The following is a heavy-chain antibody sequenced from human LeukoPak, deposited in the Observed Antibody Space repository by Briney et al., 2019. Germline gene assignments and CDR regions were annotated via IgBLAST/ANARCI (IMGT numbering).Heavy chain of an antibody. Sequence: PSETLPLTCTVSGGSISSGGYYWSWIRQHPGKGLEWIGYIYYSGSTYYNPSLKSRVTISVDTSKNQFSLKLSSVTAADTAVYYCARNRSGYFVYWGQGTLVTVSS. CDR2: IYYSGST. J-gene: IGHJ4*02. CDR3: ARNRSGYFVY. CDR1: GGSISSGGYY. V-gene: IGHV4-31*03. D-gene: IGHD3-3*01.